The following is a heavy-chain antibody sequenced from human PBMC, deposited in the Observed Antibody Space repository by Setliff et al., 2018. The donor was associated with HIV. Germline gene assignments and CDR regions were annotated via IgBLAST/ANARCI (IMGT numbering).Heavy chain of an antibody. CDR2: IWYDGNNI. Sequence: GSLRLSCAASGFSFSDHGMHWVRQAPGKGLEWVAFIWYDGNNIKYADSVKGRFTISRDNSKNTLYLQMNSLRIEDSGAYYCANSYSASGNYHYYDYLDVWGKGTTVTVSS. CDR1: GFSFSDHG. V-gene: IGHV3-30*02. D-gene: IGHD3-10*01. CDR3: ANSYSASGNYHYYDYLDV. J-gene: IGHJ6*03.